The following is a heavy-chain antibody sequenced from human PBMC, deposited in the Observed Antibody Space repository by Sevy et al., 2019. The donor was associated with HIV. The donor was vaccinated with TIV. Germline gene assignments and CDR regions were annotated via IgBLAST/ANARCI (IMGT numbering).Heavy chain of an antibody. V-gene: IGHV3-7*01. CDR1: GFTFSSHW. J-gene: IGHJ4*02. CDR2: IKQDGSEK. Sequence: GGSLRLSCAASGFTFSSHWMSWVRQAPGKGLEWVANIKQDGSEKYYVDSVKGRFTISRDNAKNSLYLQMNSLRAEDTAVYYCARPGGGSTSCYRYWGQGTLVTVSS. CDR3: ARPGGGSTSCYRY. D-gene: IGHD2-2*01.